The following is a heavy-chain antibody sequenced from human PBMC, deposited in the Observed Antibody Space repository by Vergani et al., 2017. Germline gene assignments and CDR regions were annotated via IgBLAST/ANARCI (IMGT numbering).Heavy chain of an antibody. D-gene: IGHD2-2*02. J-gene: IGHJ6*03. CDR3: ARAPVGTGYCSSTSCYTNYYYMDV. V-gene: IGHV1-69*01. Sequence: QVQLVQSGAEGKKPGSSVKVSCKASGGTFSSYAISWVRQAPGQGLEWMGGIIPIFGTANYAQKFQGRVTITADESTSTAYMELSSLRSEDTAVYYCARAPVGTGYCSSTSCYTNYYYMDVWGKGTTVTVSS. CDR2: IIPIFGTA. CDR1: GGTFSSYA.